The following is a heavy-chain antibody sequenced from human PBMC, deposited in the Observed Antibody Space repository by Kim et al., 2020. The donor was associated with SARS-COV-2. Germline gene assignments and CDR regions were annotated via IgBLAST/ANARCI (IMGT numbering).Heavy chain of an antibody. V-gene: IGHV3-11*01. CDR3: VREPAS. CDR2: SR. Sequence: SRNNADSVNSRFTIARDNARKSLSLQMNSLTPEDTAVYYCVREPASWGQGTLVTVSS. J-gene: IGHJ5*02.